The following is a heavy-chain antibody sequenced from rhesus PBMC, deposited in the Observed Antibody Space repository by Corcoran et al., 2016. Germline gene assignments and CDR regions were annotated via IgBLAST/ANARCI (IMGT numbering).Heavy chain of an antibody. V-gene: IGHV4-165*01. CDR3: ARDFYSSRHDY. D-gene: IGHD6-13*01. CDR2: IRVTSGTT. CDR1: GGSFSGYY. Sequence: QVQLQESGPGLVKPSETLSLTCAVSGGSFSGYYWGWIRQPPGKGLEWFGFIRVTSGTTSYTPSLKSRVTISTDTSKTQFSLKLSSVTAADTAVYYCARDFYSSRHDYWGQGVLVTVSS. J-gene: IGHJ4*01.